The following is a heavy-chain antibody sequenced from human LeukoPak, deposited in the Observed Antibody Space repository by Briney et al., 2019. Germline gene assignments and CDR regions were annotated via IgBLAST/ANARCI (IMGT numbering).Heavy chain of an antibody. CDR1: GFTFDDYG. D-gene: IGHD3-10*01. Sequence: PGGSLRLSCAASGFTFDDYGMSWVRQAPGKGLEWVSGINWNGGSTGYADSVKGRFTISRDNAKNSLYLQMNSLRAEDTALYYCARDESTMVRGVILPSPFDYWGQGTLVTVSS. V-gene: IGHV3-20*04. CDR2: INWNGGST. J-gene: IGHJ4*02. CDR3: ARDESTMVRGVILPSPFDY.